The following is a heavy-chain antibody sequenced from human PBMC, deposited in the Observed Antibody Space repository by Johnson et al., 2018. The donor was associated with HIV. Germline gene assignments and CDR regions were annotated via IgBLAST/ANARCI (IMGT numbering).Heavy chain of an antibody. CDR1: RFTFSGSA. J-gene: IGHJ3*02. CDR3: TRQADI. V-gene: IGHV3-73*02. Sequence: VQLVESGGGFVQPGGSLKLSCAASRFTFSGSAMHWVRKASGKGLEWVGRIRSKAHSYATAYAASVKGRFTISRDDSKNTAYLQMNSLKTEDTAVYYCTRQADIWGQGTMVTVSS. CDR2: IRSKAHSYAT.